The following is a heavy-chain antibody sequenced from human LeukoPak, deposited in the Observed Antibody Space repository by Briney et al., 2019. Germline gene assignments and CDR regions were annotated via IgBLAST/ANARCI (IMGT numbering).Heavy chain of an antibody. CDR3: ARTTMVRGTYYMDV. J-gene: IGHJ6*03. CDR1: GVSISGYY. CDR2: IYYSGST. V-gene: IGHV4-59*01. Sequence: SETLSLTCTVSGVSISGYYWSWIRLPPGKGLEWIGYIYYSGSTNYNPSLKSRVTISVDTSKNQFSLKLSPVTAADTAVYYCARTTMVRGTYYMDVWGKGTTVTISS. D-gene: IGHD3-10*01.